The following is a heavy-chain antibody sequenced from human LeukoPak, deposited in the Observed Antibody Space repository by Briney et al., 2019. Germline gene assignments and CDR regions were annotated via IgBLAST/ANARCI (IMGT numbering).Heavy chain of an antibody. CDR1: GGSFSGYY. Sequence: SETLSLTCAAYGGSFSGYYWSWIRQPPGKGLEWIGEINHSGSTNYNPSLKSRVTISVDTSKNQFSLKLSSVTAADTAVYYCARGVGGDTVVAAGTVFDYWGQGTLVTVSS. CDR2: INHSGST. D-gene: IGHD2-15*01. CDR3: ARGVGGDTVVAAGTVFDY. V-gene: IGHV4-34*01. J-gene: IGHJ4*02.